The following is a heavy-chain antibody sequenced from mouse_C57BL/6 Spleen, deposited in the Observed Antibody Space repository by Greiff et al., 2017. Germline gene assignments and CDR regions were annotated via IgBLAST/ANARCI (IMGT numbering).Heavy chain of an antibody. CDR3: AREERAWDNYAKDY. V-gene: IGHV3-6*01. J-gene: IGHJ4*01. CDR2: ISYDGSN. D-gene: IGHD4-1*01. CDR1: GYSITSGYY. Sequence: EVQLQESGPGLVKPSQSLSLTCSVTGYSITSGYYWNWIRQFPGNKLEWMGYISYDGSNNYNPSLKDRNSITRDTSKNQFFLKLNSVTAEDTATYYWAREERAWDNYAKDYWGQGTSVTVSS.